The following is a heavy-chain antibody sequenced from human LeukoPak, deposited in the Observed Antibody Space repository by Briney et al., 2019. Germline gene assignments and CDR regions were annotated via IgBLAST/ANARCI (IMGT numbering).Heavy chain of an antibody. V-gene: IGHV3-21*01. CDR3: AADSEFDIPASFDL. D-gene: IGHD2-21*01. CDR1: TFVFSVSS. Sequence: PGGSLRLSCAASTFVFSVSSMNWVRQAPGKGLEWVSSISRGGNAEHYADSVKGRFTISRDNAKNSLYLQMDSLRVEDTAVYFCAADSEFDIPASFDLWGQGTLVTVSS. J-gene: IGHJ4*02. CDR2: ISRGGNAE.